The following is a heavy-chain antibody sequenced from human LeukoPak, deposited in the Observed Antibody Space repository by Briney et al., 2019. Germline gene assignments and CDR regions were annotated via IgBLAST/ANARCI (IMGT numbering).Heavy chain of an antibody. CDR2: FYPGDSDT. V-gene: IGHV5-51*01. D-gene: IGHD3-22*01. CDR1: GYSFANYW. Sequence: GPSLKISCKGSGYSFANYWIGWVRQMPGKGLEWMGIFYPGDSDTRYSPSFQGQVTISADKSINTAYLQWSRLKASDTAMYYCARAPSGSGFSFDYWGQGTLVTVSS. CDR3: ARAPSGSGFSFDY. J-gene: IGHJ4*02.